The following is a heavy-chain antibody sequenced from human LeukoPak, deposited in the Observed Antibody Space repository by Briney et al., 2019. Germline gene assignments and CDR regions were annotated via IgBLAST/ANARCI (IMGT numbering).Heavy chain of an antibody. CDR3: ASLTTGRADYYYYMDV. CDR1: GFTFSSYS. CDR2: ISNSSSYK. V-gene: IGHV3-21*01. D-gene: IGHD3-9*01. J-gene: IGHJ6*03. Sequence: GGSLRLSCAASGFTFSSYSMNWVRQAPGKGLEWVSSISNSSSYKYYADSVKGRFTISRDNAKNSLYLQMNSLRAEDTAVYYCASLTTGRADYYYYMDVWGKGTTVTISS.